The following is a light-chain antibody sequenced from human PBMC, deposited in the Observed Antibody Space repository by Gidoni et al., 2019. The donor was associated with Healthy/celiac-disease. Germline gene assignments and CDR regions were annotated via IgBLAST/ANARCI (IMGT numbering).Light chain of an antibody. CDR3: QQYGSSPHT. Sequence: EVVLKQSHGTLSLSPGERATISCRASQSVSSSYLAWYQQKPGQAPRLLIYGASSRATGIPDRFSGSGSGTDFTLTISRLEPEDFAVYYCQQYGSSPHTFGHGTKLEIK. J-gene: IGKJ2*01. CDR1: QSVSSSY. V-gene: IGKV3-20*01. CDR2: GAS.